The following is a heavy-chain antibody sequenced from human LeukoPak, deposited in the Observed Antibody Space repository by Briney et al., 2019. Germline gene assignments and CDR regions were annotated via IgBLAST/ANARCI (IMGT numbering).Heavy chain of an antibody. D-gene: IGHD2-2*01. CDR2: IKPDGSEK. Sequence: GRSLRLSCAPSGLTVTDFWMNWVRQAPGRGLEWVANIKPDGSEKYYVDSVKGRFAISRDNAKNEVYLEMNSLRAEDTGVYYCSGRDSSRSPRAYWGQGTLVSVSS. J-gene: IGHJ4*02. CDR1: GLTVTDFW. CDR3: SGRDSSRSPRAY. V-gene: IGHV3-7*01.